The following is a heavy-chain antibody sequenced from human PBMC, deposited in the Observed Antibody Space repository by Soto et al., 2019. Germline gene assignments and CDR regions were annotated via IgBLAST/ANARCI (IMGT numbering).Heavy chain of an antibody. CDR1: GYSVSSNSAA. J-gene: IGHJ5*02. V-gene: IGHV6-1*01. CDR3: ASGDNWFDP. D-gene: IGHD3-10*01. CDR2: TYYRSNWYN. Sequence: SHTLSLTFAISGYSVSSNSAALNWISQSPSRGLEWLVRTYYRSNWYNDYAVSVKSRITINPDTSKNQFSLQLNSVTPEDMAVYYCASGDNWFDPWGQGTLVTVSS.